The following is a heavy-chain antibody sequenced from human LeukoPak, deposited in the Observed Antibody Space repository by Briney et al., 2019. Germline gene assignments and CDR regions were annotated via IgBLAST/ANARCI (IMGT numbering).Heavy chain of an antibody. J-gene: IGHJ4*02. CDR2: ISSSGST. Sequence: SETLSLTCTVSGDSISSGDYYWSWIRQPAGKGLEWIGRISSSGSTNYNPSLKSRVTISVDTSKNQFSLKLSSVTAADTAVYYCARDNYGDYPDYWGQGTLVTVSS. V-gene: IGHV4-61*02. CDR1: GDSISSGDYY. D-gene: IGHD4-17*01. CDR3: ARDNYGDYPDY.